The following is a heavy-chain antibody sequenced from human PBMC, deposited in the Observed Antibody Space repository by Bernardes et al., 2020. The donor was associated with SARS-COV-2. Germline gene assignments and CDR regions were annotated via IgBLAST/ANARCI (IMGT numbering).Heavy chain of an antibody. D-gene: IGHD2-2*02. CDR3: ARKIVVVPAAIENWFDP. CDR2: MYSSGST. V-gene: IGHV4-39*07. Sequence: SETLSLTCTVSGGSISSYSYYWTWIRQPPGKGLEWIGAMYSSGSTYYNPSLKSRVTISVDTSKNQFSLKLSSVTAADTAVYYCARKIVVVPAAIENWFDPWGQGTLVTVSS. CDR1: GGSISSYSYY. J-gene: IGHJ5*02.